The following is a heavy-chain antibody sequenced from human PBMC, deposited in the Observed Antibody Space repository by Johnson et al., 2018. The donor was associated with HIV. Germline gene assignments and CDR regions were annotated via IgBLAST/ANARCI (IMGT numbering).Heavy chain of an antibody. J-gene: IGHJ3*02. V-gene: IGHV3-23*04. CDR1: GFTFSSYG. Sequence: VQLVESGGGLVQPGGSLRLSCAASGFTFSSYGMSWVRQAPGKGLEWVSGVNGTGGDTYYAESVKGRFTISRDNSKNTLYLQMNKLRAEDTAVYYCARSIVGAIVDAFDMWGQATMVTVSS. CDR2: VNGTGGDT. CDR3: ARSIVGAIVDAFDM. D-gene: IGHD1-26*01.